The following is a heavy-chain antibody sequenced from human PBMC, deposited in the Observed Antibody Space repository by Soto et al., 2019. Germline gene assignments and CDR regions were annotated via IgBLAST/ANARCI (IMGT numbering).Heavy chain of an antibody. D-gene: IGHD2-15*01. CDR3: AREPRYCRGGSCSITGDAFDI. CDR1: GFIVSDTY. CDR2: ISNRGDT. J-gene: IGHJ3*02. Sequence: EVHLVESGGGLVQPGGSLRLSCTASGFIVSDTYMNWVRQAPGKGLEWVSVISNRGDTHYADSVRGRFSLSRDIPDKILHLQMNNLRVEDTAVYYCAREPRYCRGGSCSITGDAFDIWGQGTMVTVSS. V-gene: IGHV3-66*01.